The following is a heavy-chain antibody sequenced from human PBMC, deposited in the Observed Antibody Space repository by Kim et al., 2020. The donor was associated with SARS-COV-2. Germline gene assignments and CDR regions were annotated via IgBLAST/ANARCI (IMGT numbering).Heavy chain of an antibody. J-gene: IGHJ6*02. V-gene: IGHV3-15*01. CDR1: GFTFSNAW. CDR2: IKSKTDGGTT. Sequence: GGSLRLSCAASGFTFSNAWMSWVRQAPGKGLEWVGRIKSKTDGGTTDYAAPVKGRFTISRDDSKNTLYLQMNSLKTEDTAVYYCTTDVFVGATPPSWYYGMDVWGQGTTVTVSS. CDR3: TTDVFVGATPPSWYYGMDV. D-gene: IGHD1-26*01.